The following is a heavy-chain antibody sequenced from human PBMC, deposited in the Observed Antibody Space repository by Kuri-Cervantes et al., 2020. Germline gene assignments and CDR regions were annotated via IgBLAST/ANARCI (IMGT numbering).Heavy chain of an antibody. J-gene: IGHJ5*02. CDR2: HYSSESA. D-gene: IGHD6-6*01. CDR3: ARGTPLIRPGNWFDP. Sequence: SETLSLTCAVYGGSFSGYYWSWIRQPPGKGLEWIGSHYSSESAYYNTSLKSRVTISIDTSKNQFSLKLNSVTAADTAVYHCARGTPLIRPGNWFDPWGQGTLVTVSS. V-gene: IGHV4-34*01. CDR1: GGSFSGYY.